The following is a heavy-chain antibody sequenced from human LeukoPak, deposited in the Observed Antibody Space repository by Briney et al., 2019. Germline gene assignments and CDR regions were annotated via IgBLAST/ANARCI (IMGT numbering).Heavy chain of an antibody. V-gene: IGHV5-51*01. CDR2: IYPGDSDT. D-gene: IGHD2-21*02. Sequence: GESLKISCKGSGYNFTSYWIGWVRPMPGKGLEWMGIIYPGDSDTKYNPSFQGQVTISADKSISNAYLQWSSLKASDTAMYYCARQAYCGGDCSHYYYGMDVWGQGTTVTVSS. CDR3: ARQAYCGGDCSHYYYGMDV. CDR1: GYNFTSYW. J-gene: IGHJ6*02.